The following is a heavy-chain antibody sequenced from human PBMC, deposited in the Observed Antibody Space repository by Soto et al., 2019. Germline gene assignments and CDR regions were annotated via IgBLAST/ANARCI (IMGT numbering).Heavy chain of an antibody. CDR2: IQDSANI. V-gene: IGHV4-31*03. CDR3: ASGRGDCGGTSCWPTSLPYFSES. Sequence: VQLQESGPGLVKPSQTLSLTCTVSGGSIRSGSFYWSWIRQHPGTGPEWIGYIQDSANIFYNPSLEGRVTVSIDTSQSQCSRKVSAATAADTAVYYCASGRGDCGGTSCWPTSLPYFSESRGRGSRGTVSS. J-gene: IGHJ4*02. CDR1: GGSIRSGSFY. D-gene: IGHD2-2*01.